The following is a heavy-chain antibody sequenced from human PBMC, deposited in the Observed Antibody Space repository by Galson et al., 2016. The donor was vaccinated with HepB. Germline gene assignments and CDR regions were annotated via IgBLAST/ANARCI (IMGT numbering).Heavy chain of an antibody. CDR1: GFTLSGSA. CDR2: IRSKANSYAT. V-gene: IGHV3-73*01. J-gene: IGHJ5*02. Sequence: SLRLSCAASGFTLSGSAMHWVRQASGKGLEWVGRIRSKANSYATAYAASVKGRFTISRDDSKNTAYLQMNSLKTEDTAVYFCTRPVGAANCFDPWGQGTLVTVSS. CDR3: TRPVGAANCFDP. D-gene: IGHD1-26*01.